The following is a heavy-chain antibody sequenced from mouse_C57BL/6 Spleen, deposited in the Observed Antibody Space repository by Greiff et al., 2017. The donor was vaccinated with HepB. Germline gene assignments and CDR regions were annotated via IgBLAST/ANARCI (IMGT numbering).Heavy chain of an antibody. D-gene: IGHD2-5*01. V-gene: IGHV1-80*01. CDR1: GYAFSSYW. J-gene: IGHJ3*01. CDR3: ARRGSNASWFAY. CDR2: IYPGDGDT. Sequence: VQLQQSGAELVKPGASVKISCKASGYAFSSYWMNWVKQRPGKGLEWIGQIYPGDGDTNYNGKFKGKATLTADKSSSTAYMQLSSLTSEDSAVYFCARRGSNASWFAYWGQGTLVTVSA.